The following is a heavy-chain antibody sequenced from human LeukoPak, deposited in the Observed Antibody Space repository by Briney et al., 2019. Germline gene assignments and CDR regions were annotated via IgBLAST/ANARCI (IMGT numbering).Heavy chain of an antibody. CDR3: AKDERGHCGGDCYVN. D-gene: IGHD2-21*02. CDR1: GFTFSSFA. J-gene: IGHJ4*02. Sequence: GGSLRLSCAVAGFTFSSFAMSWVRQAPGKGLEWVSQISGNGTTTYYADSARGRFTISRDNSKNMLYLQMDSLRAEDTALYYCAKDERGHCGGDCYVNWGQGHLVTVSS. CDR2: ISGNGTTT. V-gene: IGHV3-23*01.